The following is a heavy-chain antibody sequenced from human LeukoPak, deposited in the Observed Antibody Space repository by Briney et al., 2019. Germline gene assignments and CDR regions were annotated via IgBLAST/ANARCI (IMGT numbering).Heavy chain of an antibody. J-gene: IGHJ5*02. D-gene: IGHD6-13*01. V-gene: IGHV4-59*01. Sequence: SETLSLTCTVSGGSISSYYWSWLRQPPGKGLEWIGYIYYSGSTNYNPSLKSRVTISVDTSKNQFSLKLSSVTAADTAVYYCAREGSSSSWYLSPTDNWFDPWGQGTLVTVSS. CDR3: AREGSSSSWYLSPTDNWFDP. CDR2: IYYSGST. CDR1: GGSISSYY.